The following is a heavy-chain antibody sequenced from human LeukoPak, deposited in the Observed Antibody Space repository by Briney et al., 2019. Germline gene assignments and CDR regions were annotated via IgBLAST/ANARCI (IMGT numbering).Heavy chain of an antibody. CDR2: ISETSSHT. J-gene: IGHJ6*02. V-gene: IGHV3-21*06. CDR1: GFIFSSYS. D-gene: IGHD6-13*01. Sequence: GGSLRLSCAASGFIFSSYSMNWVRQAPGKGLEWVSYISETSSHTYYADSVKGRFTISRDNAKNSLYLQINSLRAEDTGLYYCARDRAARARIRGMDVWGQGTTVIVSS. CDR3: ARDRAARARIRGMDV.